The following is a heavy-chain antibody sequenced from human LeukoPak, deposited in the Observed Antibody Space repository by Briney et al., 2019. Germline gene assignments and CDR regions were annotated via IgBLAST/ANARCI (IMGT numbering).Heavy chain of an antibody. CDR3: ARARYSYGQGFDY. D-gene: IGHD5-18*01. CDR2: ISYDGSNK. J-gene: IGHJ4*02. CDR1: GFTFSSYW. V-gene: IGHV3-30*14. Sequence: GGSLRLSCVVSGFTFSSYWMSWVRQAPGKGLEWVAIISYDGSNKYYADSVKGRFTLSRENAKNSLYLQMNSLRAGDTAVYYCARARYSYGQGFDYWGQGTLVTVSS.